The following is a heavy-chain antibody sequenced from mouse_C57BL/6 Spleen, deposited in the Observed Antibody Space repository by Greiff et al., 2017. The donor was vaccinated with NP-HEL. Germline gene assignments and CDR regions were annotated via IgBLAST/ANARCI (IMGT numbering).Heavy chain of an antibody. V-gene: IGHV5-4*01. CDR1: GFTFSSYA. J-gene: IGHJ3*01. D-gene: IGHD1-1*01. CDR3: ARDRGEVAGSGTFAY. CDR2: ISDGGSYT. Sequence: EVKVVESGGGLVKPGGSLKLSCAASGFTFSSYAMSWVRQTPEKRLEWVATISDGGSYTYYPDNVKGRFTISRDNAKNNLYLQMSHLKSEDTAMYYCARDRGEVAGSGTFAYWGQGTLVTVSA.